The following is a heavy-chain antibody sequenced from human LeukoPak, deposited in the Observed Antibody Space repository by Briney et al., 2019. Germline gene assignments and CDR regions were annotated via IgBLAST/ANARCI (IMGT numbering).Heavy chain of an antibody. J-gene: IGHJ4*02. CDR3: ARDSPPGY. Sequence: SETLSLTCTVSGYSISSGYYWGWIRQPPGKGLEWIGSIYHRGSTYYNPSLKSRVTISVDTSKNQFSLKLSSVTAADTAVYYCARDSPPGYWGQGTLVTVSS. CDR2: IYHRGST. CDR1: GYSISSGYY. V-gene: IGHV4-38-2*02.